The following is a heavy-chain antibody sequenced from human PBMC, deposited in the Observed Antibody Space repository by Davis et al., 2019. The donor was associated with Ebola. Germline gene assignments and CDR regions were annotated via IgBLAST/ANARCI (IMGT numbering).Heavy chain of an antibody. CDR3: ARGLRWRFRYYYGMDV. CDR2: ISSSGSTI. CDR1: GFTFSDYY. Sequence: GESLKISCAASGFTFSDYYMSWIRQAPGKGLEWVSYISSSGSTIYYADSVKGRFTISRDNAKNSLYLQINSLRAEDTAVYYCARGLRWRFRYYYGMDVWGQGTTVTVSS. J-gene: IGHJ6*02. D-gene: IGHD4-23*01. V-gene: IGHV3-11*01.